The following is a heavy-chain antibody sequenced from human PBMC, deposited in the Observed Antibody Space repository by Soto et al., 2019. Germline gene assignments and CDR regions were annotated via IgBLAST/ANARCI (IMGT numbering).Heavy chain of an antibody. Sequence: QVQLVQSGAEVKKPGASVKVSCKASGYTFTTYGITWVRQATGQGLEWMGWISAYSGNTNYAQKLQGRLTVTTDTSTNPAYMDLRSLKSDDTAVYYCARVVKAGDYGDYGRYYFDYWGHGTLVTVSS. CDR2: ISAYSGNT. J-gene: IGHJ4*01. V-gene: IGHV1-18*04. CDR3: ARVVKAGDYGDYGRYYFDY. CDR1: GYTFTTYG. D-gene: IGHD4-17*01.